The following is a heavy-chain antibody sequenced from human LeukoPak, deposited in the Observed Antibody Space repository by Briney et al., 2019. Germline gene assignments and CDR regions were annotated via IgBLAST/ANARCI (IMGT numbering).Heavy chain of an antibody. CDR2: IWYDGSNK. D-gene: IGHD3-16*02. J-gene: IGHJ4*02. CDR3: ARDGNDYVWGSYRPRHLDY. V-gene: IGHV3-33*08. CDR1: GFTFSSYG. Sequence: GGSLRLSCAASGFTFSSYGMHWVRQAPGKGLEWVAVIWYDGSNKYYADSVKGRFTISRDNSKNTLYLQMNSLRAEDTAVYYCARDGNDYVWGSYRPRHLDYWGQGTLVTVSS.